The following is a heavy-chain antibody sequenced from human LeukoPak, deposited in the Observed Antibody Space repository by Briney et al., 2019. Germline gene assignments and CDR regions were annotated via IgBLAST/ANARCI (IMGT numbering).Heavy chain of an antibody. CDR2: MSAGGENT. CDR1: GFIFSSYG. Sequence: PGGPLRLSCVASGFIFSSYGMAWVRQAPGKGLEWVSTMSAGGENTHYADSVRGRFTISRDNSKDTLYLQMNSLRAEDTAVYYCTKDAGPTFDWFAPWGQGTRVTVSS. J-gene: IGHJ5*02. CDR3: TKDAGPTFDWFAP. V-gene: IGHV3-23*01.